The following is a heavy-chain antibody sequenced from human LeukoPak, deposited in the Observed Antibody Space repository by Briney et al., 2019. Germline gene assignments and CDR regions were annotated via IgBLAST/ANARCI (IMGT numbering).Heavy chain of an antibody. CDR2: IFHSGST. Sequence: SETLSLTCTVSNYSISIGYYWGWIRQPPGKGPEWIGTIFHSGSTYYNPSLKSRVTISIDTAKSQFSLRLTSMTAADTAVYYCARDVAGNTFDYWGQGTLVTVSS. CDR3: ARDVAGNTFDY. D-gene: IGHD5-12*01. CDR1: NYSISIGYY. J-gene: IGHJ4*02. V-gene: IGHV4-38-2*02.